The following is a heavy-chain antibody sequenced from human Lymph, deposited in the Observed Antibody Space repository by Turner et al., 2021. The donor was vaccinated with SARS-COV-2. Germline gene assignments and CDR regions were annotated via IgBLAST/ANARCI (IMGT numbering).Heavy chain of an antibody. CDR2: MYIGGTT. Sequence: EVQLVETGGGLIPPGVSLRLSCAASGFTVSSNYMSWVRQAPGKGLEWVSVMYIGGTTYYADSVKGRFTISRDNSKNTLYLQMNSLRAEDTAVYYCARDLGPLAFDIWGQGTMVTVSS. V-gene: IGHV3-53*02. CDR3: ARDLGPLAFDI. CDR1: GFTVSSNY. J-gene: IGHJ3*02.